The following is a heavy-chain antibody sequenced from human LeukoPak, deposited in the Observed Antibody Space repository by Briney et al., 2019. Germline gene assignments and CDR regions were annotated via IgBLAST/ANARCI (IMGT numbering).Heavy chain of an antibody. CDR1: GYTFTSYG. V-gene: IGHV1-69*13. CDR2: IIPIFGAA. D-gene: IGHD5-24*01. J-gene: IGHJ4*02. CDR3: ARDQRLEMATMKFDY. Sequence: SVKVSCKASGYTFTSYGISWVRQAPGQGLEWMGGIIPIFGAANYTQKFQGRVTITADESTSTAYMELSSLRSDDTAVYYCARDQRLEMATMKFDYWGQGTLVTVSS.